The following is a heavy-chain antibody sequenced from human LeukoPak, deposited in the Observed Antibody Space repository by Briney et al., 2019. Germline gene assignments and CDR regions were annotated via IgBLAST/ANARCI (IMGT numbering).Heavy chain of an antibody. CDR1: GFTFSSYW. Sequence: AGGSLRLSCAASGFTFSSYWMSWVRQAPGKGLEWVANIKQDGSEKYYVDSVKGRFTISRDNAKNSLYLQMNSLRAEDTAVCYCAREGYNWNDGLFDYWGQGTLVTVSS. CDR2: IKQDGSEK. CDR3: AREGYNWNDGLFDY. J-gene: IGHJ4*02. D-gene: IGHD1-1*01. V-gene: IGHV3-7*01.